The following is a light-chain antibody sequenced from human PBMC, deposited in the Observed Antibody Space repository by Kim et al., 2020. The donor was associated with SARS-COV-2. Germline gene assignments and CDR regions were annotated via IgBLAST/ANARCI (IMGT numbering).Light chain of an antibody. Sequence: QRGTTSCTGRSSNVGTGYDVHCYQLLPGTAPTLLIYGYTNRPSGVPDRFSGSKSGTSASLAITGLQAEDEADYFCQSYDTSLRGWVFGGGTQLTVL. CDR2: GYT. J-gene: IGLJ3*02. CDR3: QSYDTSLRGWV. CDR1: SSNVGTGYD. V-gene: IGLV1-40*01.